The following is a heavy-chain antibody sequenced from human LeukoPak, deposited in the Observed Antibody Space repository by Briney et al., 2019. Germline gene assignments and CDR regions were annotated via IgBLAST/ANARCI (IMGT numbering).Heavy chain of an antibody. Sequence: ASVKVSCKVSGYTLTELSMHWVRQAPGKGLEWMGGFDPEDGETIYAQKFQGRVTMTEDTSTDTAYMELSSLRSEDMAVYYCATPKIYSSGWYLAFDIWGQGTMVTVSS. CDR3: ATPKIYSSGWYLAFDI. CDR1: GYTLTELS. CDR2: FDPEDGET. J-gene: IGHJ3*02. D-gene: IGHD6-19*01. V-gene: IGHV1-24*01.